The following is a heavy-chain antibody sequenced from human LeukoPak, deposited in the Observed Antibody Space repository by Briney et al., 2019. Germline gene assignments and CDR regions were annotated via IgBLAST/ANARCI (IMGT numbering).Heavy chain of an antibody. CDR3: ASNPLRYFDWLFSDNYYYYGMDV. Sequence: SETLSLTCTVSGGSISSSSYYWGWIRQPPGKGLEWIGSIYYSGSTYYNPSLKRRVTISVDTSKNQFSLKLSSVTAADTAVYYCASNPLRYFDWLFSDNYYYYGMDVWGQGTTVTVSS. V-gene: IGHV4-39*01. J-gene: IGHJ6*02. CDR1: GGSISSSSYY. CDR2: IYYSGST. D-gene: IGHD3-9*01.